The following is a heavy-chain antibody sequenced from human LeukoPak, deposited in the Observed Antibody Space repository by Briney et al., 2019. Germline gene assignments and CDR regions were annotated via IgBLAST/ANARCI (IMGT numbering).Heavy chain of an antibody. D-gene: IGHD1-14*01. V-gene: IGHV3-74*01. CDR1: GFTFSSYW. CDR2: ISSDGSST. CDR3: ARRYNFDS. J-gene: IGHJ4*02. Sequence: GGSLRLSCVASGFTFSSYWMHWVRQVPGKGLVWVSRISSDGSSTSYADSVKGRFTISRDNAKNTVYMEMNSLRAEDTAVYYCARRYNFDSWGQGTLVTVSS.